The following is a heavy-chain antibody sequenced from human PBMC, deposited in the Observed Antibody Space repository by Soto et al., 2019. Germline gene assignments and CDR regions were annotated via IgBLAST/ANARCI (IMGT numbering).Heavy chain of an antibody. Sequence: QVQLVQSGAEVKKPGSSVKVSCKASGGTFSSYAISWVRQAPGQGLEWMGGFIPIFGTANYAQKFQGRVTITADESTSIAYMEVGSVKCEDTAVYYCAREPAYCGGGSCYDYGGWSAPWGRGTLVPVSS. CDR2: FIPIFGTA. CDR1: GGTFSSYA. J-gene: IGHJ5*02. CDR3: AREPAYCGGGSCYDYGGWSAP. D-gene: IGHD2-15*01. V-gene: IGHV1-69*01.